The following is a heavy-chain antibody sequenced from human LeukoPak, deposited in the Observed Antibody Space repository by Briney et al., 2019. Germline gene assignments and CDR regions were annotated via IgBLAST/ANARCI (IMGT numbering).Heavy chain of an antibody. J-gene: IGHJ4*02. CDR3: AKRRVGGSAWYYFDD. D-gene: IGHD6-19*01. V-gene: IGHV3-23*01. CDR2: ISGSGGST. CDR1: GFTFSSYA. Sequence: PGRSLRLSCAGSGFTFSSYAMSWVRQAPGKGLEWVSTISGSGGSTYYADSVKGQFSISRDNSKDTVYLQMNSLRAEDTAVYYCAKRRVGGSAWYYFDDWGQGTLITVSS.